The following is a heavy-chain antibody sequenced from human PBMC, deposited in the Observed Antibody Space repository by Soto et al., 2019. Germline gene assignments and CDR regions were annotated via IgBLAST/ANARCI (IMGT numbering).Heavy chain of an antibody. V-gene: IGHV1-69*13. CDR3: ARGDATKIVVTTYYAMDV. D-gene: IGHD4-17*01. J-gene: IGHJ6*02. CDR1: GGSLSNYG. Sequence: SVKVSCKASGGSLSNYGISWVRQAPGQGLEWMGGIIPVFGTANYAQKFQGRVTITADESTNIVYMDVTSLRSEDTAVYYCARGDATKIVVTTYYAMDVWGQGTTVT. CDR2: IIPVFGTA.